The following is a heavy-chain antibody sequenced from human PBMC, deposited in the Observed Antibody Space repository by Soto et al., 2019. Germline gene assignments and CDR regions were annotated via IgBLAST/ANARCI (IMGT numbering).Heavy chain of an antibody. CDR3: ARAVVDTAKVKGREYYYYGMDV. V-gene: IGHV1-69*01. J-gene: IGHJ6*02. D-gene: IGHD5-18*01. Sequence: QVQLVQSGAEVKKPGSSVKVSCKASGGTFSSYAISWVRQAPGQGLEWMGGIIPIFGTANYAQKFQGRVTITADESTSKAYMELSSLRSEGTAVYYCARAVVDTAKVKGREYYYYGMDVWGQGTTVTGSS. CDR2: IIPIFGTA. CDR1: GGTFSSYA.